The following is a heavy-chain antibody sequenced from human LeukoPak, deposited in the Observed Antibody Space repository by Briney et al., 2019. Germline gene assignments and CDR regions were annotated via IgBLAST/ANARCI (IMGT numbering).Heavy chain of an antibody. CDR1: GFTFDDYA. J-gene: IGHJ4*02. V-gene: IGHV3-43*02. D-gene: IGHD6-19*01. Sequence: GGSLRLSCAASGFTFDDYAMLWVRQAPGKGLEWVSIISGGGGSTYYADAATGQFTISRDNSKNSLYLQMNSLSTEDTVLYYCAKGGSGWSYYFDFWGQGTLVTVSS. CDR2: ISGGGGST. CDR3: AKGGSGWSYYFDF.